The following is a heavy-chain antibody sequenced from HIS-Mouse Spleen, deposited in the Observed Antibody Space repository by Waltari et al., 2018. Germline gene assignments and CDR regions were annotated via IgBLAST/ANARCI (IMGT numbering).Heavy chain of an antibody. D-gene: IGHD4-4*01. CDR1: EYTFTPYV. CDR3: ARGHDYSNYFDY. Sequence: QVQLVQSGAEVKKPGASVNVSCKAPEYTFTPYVMHGVRQATGQGLEWMGWMNPNSGNTGYAQKFQGRVTMTRNTSISTAYMELSSLRSEDTAVYYCARGHDYSNYFDYWGQGTLVTVSS. CDR2: MNPNSGNT. V-gene: IGHV1-8*01. J-gene: IGHJ4*02.